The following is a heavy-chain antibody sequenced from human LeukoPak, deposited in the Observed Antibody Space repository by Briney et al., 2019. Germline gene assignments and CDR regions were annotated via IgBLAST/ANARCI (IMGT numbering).Heavy chain of an antibody. CDR2: TYYRSKWYN. V-gene: IGHV6-1*01. CDR1: GDSVSSKNGA. J-gene: IGHJ4*02. Sequence: SQTLSLTCVVSGDSVSSKNGAWNWIRQSPSRGLEWLGRTYYRSKWYNAYAESMEGRMTISQDTSKNQYSPHLNSVTPDDTAVYYCARDFGTTGWHTFDYWGQGTLVTVSS. CDR3: ARDFGTTGWHTFDY. D-gene: IGHD3-9*01.